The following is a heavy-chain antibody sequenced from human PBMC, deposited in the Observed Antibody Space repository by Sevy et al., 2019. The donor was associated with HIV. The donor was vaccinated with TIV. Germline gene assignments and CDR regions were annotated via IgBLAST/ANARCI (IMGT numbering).Heavy chain of an antibody. CDR3: ARDLPPSATTVAHFDY. D-gene: IGHD4-17*01. CDR1: GFPFSSYE. J-gene: IGHJ4*02. Sequence: GGSLRLSCAASGFPFSSYEMNWVRQAPGRGLEWISYISNTGNTISYSDSVMGRFTVSRDNAKNSLFLHMNSLRAEDTATYYCARDLPPSATTVAHFDYWGRGTLVTVSS. CDR2: ISNTGNTI. V-gene: IGHV3-48*03.